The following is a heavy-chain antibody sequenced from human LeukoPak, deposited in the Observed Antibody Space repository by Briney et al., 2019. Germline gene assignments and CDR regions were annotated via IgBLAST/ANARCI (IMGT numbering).Heavy chain of an antibody. CDR2: INHSGST. J-gene: IGHJ3*02. CDR3: AREAVITPRDAFDI. CDR1: GGSFSVYY. D-gene: IGHD4-23*01. Sequence: PSETLSPTCAVYGGSFSVYYWSWIRQPPGKGLEWIGEINHSGSTNYNPSLKSRVTISVDTSNNHFSLKLSSVTAADTAVYYCAREAVITPRDAFDIWGQGTMVTVSS. V-gene: IGHV4-34*01.